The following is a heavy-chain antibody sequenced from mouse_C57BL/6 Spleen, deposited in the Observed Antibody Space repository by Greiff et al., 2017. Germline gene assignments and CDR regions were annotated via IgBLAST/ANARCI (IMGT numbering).Heavy chain of an antibody. D-gene: IGHD2-10*02. V-gene: IGHV14-1*01. Sequence: EVQLKESGAELVRPGASVKLSCTASGFNINDYYMHWVKQRPEQGLEWIGRVDPEDGDTEYAPKFQGKATMTADTSSNTAYLQLSSLTSADTAVYYCTTQYGNDWYFDVWGTGTTVTVSS. CDR2: VDPEDGDT. CDR3: TTQYGNDWYFDV. J-gene: IGHJ1*03. CDR1: GFNINDYY.